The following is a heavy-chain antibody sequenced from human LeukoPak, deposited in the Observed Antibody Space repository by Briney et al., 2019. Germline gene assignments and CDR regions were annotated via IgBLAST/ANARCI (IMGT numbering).Heavy chain of an antibody. J-gene: IGHJ4*02. CDR3: AKDNYYDSSGYYYVL. V-gene: IGHV3-23*01. CDR1: GFTFSSYA. CDR2: ISSSGGST. D-gene: IGHD3-22*01. Sequence: GGSLRLSCAASGFTFSSYAMSWVRQAPGKGLEWVSAISSSGGSTYYADSVKGRFTISRDNSKNTLYLQMNSLRAEDTAVYYCAKDNYYDSSGYYYVLWGQGTLVTVSS.